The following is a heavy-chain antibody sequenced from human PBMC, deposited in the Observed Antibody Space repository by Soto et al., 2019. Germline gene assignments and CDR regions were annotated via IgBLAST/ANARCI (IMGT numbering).Heavy chain of an antibody. CDR2: LYYSGRL. CDR1: GGSVSSGNYY. D-gene: IGHD3-22*01. J-gene: IGHJ4*02. V-gene: IGHV4-61*01. CDR3: ARDPGYDSSGYFVDY. Sequence: SETLSLTCTVSGGSVSSGNYYWSWIRQPPGKGLEWIGYLYYSGRLNYNPSLRSRVTISPDTSKNQFSLKLSSVTAADTAVYYCARDPGYDSSGYFVDYWGQGIMVTVSS.